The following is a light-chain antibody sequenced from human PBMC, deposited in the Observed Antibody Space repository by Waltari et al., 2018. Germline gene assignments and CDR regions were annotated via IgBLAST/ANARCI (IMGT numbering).Light chain of an antibody. Sequence: QHHPGPAPNLMIYDASRRPAVFSHRFSVSQSGTTASLTISGLQAEDEAVYYCSSYATSNTDVIFGGGTKLTVL. V-gene: IGLV2-14*02. CDR2: DAS. J-gene: IGLJ2*01. CDR3: SSYATSNTDVI.